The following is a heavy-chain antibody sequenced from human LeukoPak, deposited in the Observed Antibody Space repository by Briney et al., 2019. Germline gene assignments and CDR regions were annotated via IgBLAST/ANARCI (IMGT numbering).Heavy chain of an antibody. V-gene: IGHV1-24*01. D-gene: IGHD5-24*01. Sequence: EPGGSLRLSCAASGFTFSNYGMHWVRQAPGKGLEWMGGFDPEDGETIYAQKFQGRVTMTEDTSTDTAYMELSSLRSEDTAVYYCATLHTRHGWLNDYWGQGTLVTVSS. CDR2: FDPEDGET. J-gene: IGHJ4*02. CDR1: GFTFSNYG. CDR3: ATLHTRHGWLNDY.